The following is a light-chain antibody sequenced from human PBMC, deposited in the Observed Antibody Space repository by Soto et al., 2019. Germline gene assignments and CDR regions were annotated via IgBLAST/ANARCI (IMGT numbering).Light chain of an antibody. CDR1: QSVSKY. V-gene: IGKV3-20*01. J-gene: IGKJ1*01. CDR2: GAS. Sequence: EIVLTQSPGTLALSPGEKATNSCRASQSVSKYLAWYQQKPSQAPRLLIYGASSRATGIPDSFSGSGSGTDFTLTISRLEPEDFAVYYCQQYGGSPQTFGQGTKVDIK. CDR3: QQYGGSPQT.